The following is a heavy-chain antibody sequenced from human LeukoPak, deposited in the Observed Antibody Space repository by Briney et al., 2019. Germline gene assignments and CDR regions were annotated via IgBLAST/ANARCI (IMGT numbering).Heavy chain of an antibody. CDR3: ARAWRDGYNLDY. J-gene: IGHJ4*02. V-gene: IGHV3-30*03. D-gene: IGHD5-24*01. CDR2: ISYDGSNK. Sequence: PGGSLRLSCAASGFTFSSYGMHWVRQAPGKGLEWVAVISYDGSNKYYADSVKGRFTISRDNSKNTLYLQMNSLRAEDTAVYYCARAWRDGYNLDYWGQGTLVTVSS. CDR1: GFTFSSYG.